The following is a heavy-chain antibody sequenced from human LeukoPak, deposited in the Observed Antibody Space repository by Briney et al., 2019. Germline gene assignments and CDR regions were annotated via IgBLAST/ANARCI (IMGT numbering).Heavy chain of an antibody. CDR1: GYTFTSYD. CDR3: ARGSLPTYYDFWSGYQNWFDP. V-gene: IGHV1-8*01. Sequence: ASVKVSCKASGYTFTSYDINWVRQATGQGLEWMGWMNPNSGNTGYAQKFQGRVTMTRNTSISTAYMELSSLRSEDTAVYYCARGSLPTYYDFWSGYQNWFDPWGQGTLVTVSS. CDR2: MNPNSGNT. D-gene: IGHD3-3*01. J-gene: IGHJ5*02.